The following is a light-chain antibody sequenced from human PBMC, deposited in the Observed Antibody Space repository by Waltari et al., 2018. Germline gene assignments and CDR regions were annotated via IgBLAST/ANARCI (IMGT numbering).Light chain of an antibody. J-gene: IGKJ1*01. CDR3: LQDYIYPWT. CDR2: AAS. CDR1: QGIRND. Sequence: AIQMTQSPSSLSASVGDRVTITCRASQGIRNDLGWYQQKPGKAPKLLISAASTLQSGVPSRFSGSGSGTEFTLTIISLQPEDFATYYCLQDYIYPWTFGQGTKVEIQ. V-gene: IGKV1-6*01.